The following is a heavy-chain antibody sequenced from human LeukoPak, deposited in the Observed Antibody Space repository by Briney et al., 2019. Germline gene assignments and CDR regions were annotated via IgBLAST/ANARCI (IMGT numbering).Heavy chain of an antibody. CDR3: ARGGRSRADAFDI. J-gene: IGHJ3*02. Sequence: GGSLRLSCAASGFTFSTYWMSWVRQAPGKGLEWVANIKQDGSEKYYVDSVKGRFTISRDNAKNSLYLQMNSLRAEDTAVYYCARGGRSRADAFDIWGQGTMVTVSS. CDR2: IKQDGSEK. D-gene: IGHD5/OR15-5a*01. V-gene: IGHV3-7*01. CDR1: GFTFSTYW.